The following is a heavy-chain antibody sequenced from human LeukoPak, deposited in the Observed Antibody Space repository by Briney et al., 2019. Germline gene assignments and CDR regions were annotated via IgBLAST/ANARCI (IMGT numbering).Heavy chain of an antibody. CDR3: ARPPPRYCGGDCDDY. D-gene: IGHD2-21*02. CDR1: GGTFSSYA. V-gene: IGHV1-69*13. J-gene: IGHJ4*02. Sequence: SVTVSCKASGGTFSSYAISWVRQAPGQGLEWMGGIIPIFGTANYAQKFQGRVTITADESTSTAYMELSSLRSEDTAVYYCARPPPRYCGGDCDDYWGQGTLVTVSS. CDR2: IIPIFGTA.